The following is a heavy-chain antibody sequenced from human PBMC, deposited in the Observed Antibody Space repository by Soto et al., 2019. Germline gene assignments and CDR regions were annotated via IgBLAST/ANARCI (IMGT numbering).Heavy chain of an antibody. Sequence: QVQLVESGGGVVQPGRSPRLSCAASGFTFSSYGMHWVRQAPGKGLEWVAVIWYDGSNKYYADSVKGRFTISRDNSKNTLYLQMNSLRAEDTAVYYCARGLGAYGMDVWGQGTTVTVSS. D-gene: IGHD3-16*01. CDR2: IWYDGSNK. CDR3: ARGLGAYGMDV. J-gene: IGHJ6*02. V-gene: IGHV3-33*01. CDR1: GFTFSSYG.